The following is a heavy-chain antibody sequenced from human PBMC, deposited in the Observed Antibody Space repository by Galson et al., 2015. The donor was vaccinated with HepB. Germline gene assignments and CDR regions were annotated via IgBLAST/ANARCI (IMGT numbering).Heavy chain of an antibody. D-gene: IGHD4-17*01. CDR3: ARVAASDYGDHSHFDY. Sequence: SLRLSCAASGFTFSDYYMSWIRQAPGKGLEWISYISTTGSYTNYADSVKGRFTISRDNAQNSLYLQMSTLRADDTSVFYCARVAASDYGDHSHFDYGGQGTLVTVSS. J-gene: IGHJ4*02. CDR1: GFTFSDYY. CDR2: ISTTGSYT. V-gene: IGHV3-11*06.